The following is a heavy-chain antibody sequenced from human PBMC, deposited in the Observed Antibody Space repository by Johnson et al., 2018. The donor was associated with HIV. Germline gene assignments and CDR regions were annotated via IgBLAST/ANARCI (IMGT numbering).Heavy chain of an antibody. Sequence: VQLVESGGGLVQAGRSLRLSCIVSGFTFSNAWMSWVRQAPGKGLEWVGRIKSKTDGGTTDYAAPVQGRFTISRDNSKNTLYLQMNSLKSEDTAVYYCTTDQVGRNYGGKYHIWGQGTMVTVSS. CDR1: GFTFSNAW. V-gene: IGHV3-15*01. CDR2: IKSKTDGGTT. D-gene: IGHD1-7*01. J-gene: IGHJ3*02. CDR3: TTDQVGRNYGGKYHI.